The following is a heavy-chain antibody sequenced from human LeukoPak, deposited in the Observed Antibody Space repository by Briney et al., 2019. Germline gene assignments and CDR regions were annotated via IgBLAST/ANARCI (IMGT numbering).Heavy chain of an antibody. D-gene: IGHD1-26*01. CDR1: GFTVSSNY. CDR2: IYSGGST. J-gene: IGHJ4*02. Sequence: GGSLRLSCAASGFTVSSNYMNWVRQAPGKGLEWVSVIYSGGSTYYADSVKGRFTISRDNSKNTLYLQMNSLRAEDTAVYYCAKDPGGSYYPSFDYWGQGTLVTVSS. V-gene: IGHV3-53*01. CDR3: AKDPGGSYYPSFDY.